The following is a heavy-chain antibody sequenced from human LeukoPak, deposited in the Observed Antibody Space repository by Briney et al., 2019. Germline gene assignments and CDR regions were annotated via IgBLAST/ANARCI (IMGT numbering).Heavy chain of an antibody. CDR3: ARARTSWHGASIDY. D-gene: IGHD1-14*01. CDR1: GFNFSGHA. CDR2: ISYNGVNK. J-gene: IGHJ4*02. Sequence: GGSLRLSCTASGFNFSGHAMHWVRQTPGKGLEWVAVISYNGVNKNYGDSVTGRFTISGDNSRNTVYGQMDSLRSEDTAVYYCARARTSWHGASIDYWGQGTLVTVSS. V-gene: IGHV3-30*03.